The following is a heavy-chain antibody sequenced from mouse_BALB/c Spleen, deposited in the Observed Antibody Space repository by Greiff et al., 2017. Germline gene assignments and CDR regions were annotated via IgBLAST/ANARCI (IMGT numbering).Heavy chain of an antibody. CDR2: INPYNGDT. CDR3: ARGIYDGYTGAMDY. V-gene: IGHV1-20*02. J-gene: IGHJ4*01. Sequence: EVKLMESGPELVKPGASVKISCKASGYSFTGYFMNWVMQSHGKSLEWIGRINPYNGDTFYNQKFKGKATLTVDKSSSTAHMELRSLASEDSAVYYCARGIYDGYTGAMDYWGQGTSVTVSS. D-gene: IGHD2-3*01. CDR1: GYSFTGYF.